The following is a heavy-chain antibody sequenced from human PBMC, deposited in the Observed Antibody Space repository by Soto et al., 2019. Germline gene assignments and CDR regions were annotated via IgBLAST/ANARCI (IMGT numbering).Heavy chain of an antibody. CDR2: INPSGGST. D-gene: IGHD1-1*01. CDR1: GYTFTSYY. CDR3: ARDELEHYYYYYGMDV. J-gene: IGHJ6*02. Sequence: ASVKVSCKASGYTFTSYYMHWVRQAPGQGLEWMGIINPSGGSTSYAQKFQGRVTMTRDTSTSTVYMELSSLRSEDTAVYYCARDELEHYYYYYGMDVWGQGTTVTVSS. V-gene: IGHV1-46*01.